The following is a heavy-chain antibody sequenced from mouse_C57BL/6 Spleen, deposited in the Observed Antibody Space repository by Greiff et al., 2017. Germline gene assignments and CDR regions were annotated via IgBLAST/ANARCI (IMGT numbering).Heavy chain of an antibody. CDR3: ATLLRSMDY. Sequence: QVQLKESGAELARPGASVKLSCKASGYTFTSYGISWVKQRTGQGLEWIGEIYPRSGNTYYNEKFKGKATLTADKSSSTAYMELRSLTSEDSAVYFCATLLRSMDYWGQGTSVTVSS. D-gene: IGHD1-1*01. CDR1: GYTFTSYG. V-gene: IGHV1-81*01. J-gene: IGHJ4*01. CDR2: IYPRSGNT.